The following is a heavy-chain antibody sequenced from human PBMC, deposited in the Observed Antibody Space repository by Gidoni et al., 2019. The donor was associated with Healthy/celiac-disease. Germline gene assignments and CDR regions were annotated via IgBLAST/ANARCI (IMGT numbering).Heavy chain of an antibody. CDR2: IYYSGST. CDR1: GGSISSSSYY. J-gene: IGHJ4*02. CDR3: ASEVLLWSTGDY. D-gene: IGHD3-10*01. Sequence: QLQLQESGPGLVKPSETLSLTCTVSGGSISSSSYYWGWIRQPPGKGLEWIGSIYYSGSTYYNPSLKSRVTISVDTSKNQFSLKLSSVTAADTAVYYCASEVLLWSTGDYWGQGTLVTVSS. V-gene: IGHV4-39*01.